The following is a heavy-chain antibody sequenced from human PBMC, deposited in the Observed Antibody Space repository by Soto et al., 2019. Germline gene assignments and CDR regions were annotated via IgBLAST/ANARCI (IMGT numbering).Heavy chain of an antibody. CDR2: INSDGSTT. CDR1: GFTFSTYW. J-gene: IGHJ3*02. Sequence: VQLVESGGGLVQSGGSLRLSCAASGFTFSTYWMHWVRQVPGKGLVWVSRINSDGSTTDYADSVKGRFTISRDNAKNTLYLQMNSLRAEDTAVYYCARASSRVDAFDIWGQGTMVTVSS. CDR3: ARASSRVDAFDI. V-gene: IGHV3-74*01.